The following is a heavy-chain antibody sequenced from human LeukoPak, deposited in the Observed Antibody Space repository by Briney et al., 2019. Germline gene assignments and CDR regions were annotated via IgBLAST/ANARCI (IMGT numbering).Heavy chain of an antibody. Sequence: ASVKASCKASGYTFTSYAMHWVRQAPGQRLEWMGWINAGNGDTKYSQEFQGRVTITRDTSASTAYMELSSLRSEDMAVYYCARAPGAVTDYYYYMDVWGKGTTVTVSS. D-gene: IGHD4-11*01. CDR2: INAGNGDT. V-gene: IGHV1-3*03. J-gene: IGHJ6*03. CDR1: GYTFTSYA. CDR3: ARAPGAVTDYYYYMDV.